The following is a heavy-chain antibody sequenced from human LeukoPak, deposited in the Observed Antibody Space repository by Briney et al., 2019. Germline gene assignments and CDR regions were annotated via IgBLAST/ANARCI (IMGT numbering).Heavy chain of an antibody. V-gene: IGHV1-18*01. Sequence: ASVKVSCKSSGFTFALYGVSWVRQAPGQGLEWMGWISAYNGNTNYAQKLQGRVTMTTDTSTSTAYMELRSLRSDDTAVYYCARDGPNFSGYYLDYWGQGTLVTVSS. D-gene: IGHD5-12*01. CDR2: ISAYNGNT. J-gene: IGHJ4*02. CDR3: ARDGPNFSGYYLDY. CDR1: GFTFALYG.